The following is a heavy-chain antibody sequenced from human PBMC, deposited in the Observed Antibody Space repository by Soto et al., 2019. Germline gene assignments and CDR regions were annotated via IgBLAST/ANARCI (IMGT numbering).Heavy chain of an antibody. V-gene: IGHV1-18*01. J-gene: IGHJ4*02. CDR2: ISAYNGNT. CDR1: GYTFTSYG. CDR3: ARGVGASYYFDY. D-gene: IGHD1-26*01. Sequence: QVQLVQSGAEVKKPGASVKVSCKASGYTFTSYGISWVRQAPGQGLEWMGWISAYNGNTNYAQMLQGXVXXXTXSATSTADMELRSLRSDDTAVYYCARGVGASYYFDYWGQGTLVTVSS.